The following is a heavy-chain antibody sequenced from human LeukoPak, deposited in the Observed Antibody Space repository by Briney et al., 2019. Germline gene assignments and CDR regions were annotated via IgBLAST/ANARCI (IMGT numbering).Heavy chain of an antibody. CDR3: AIVTTVLFGPWEGWFDP. V-gene: IGHV1-69*06. CDR2: IIPIFGTA. D-gene: IGHD4-17*01. CDR1: GGTFSSYA. Sequence: GASVKVSCKASGGTFSSYAISWVRQAPGQGLEWMGGIIPIFGTANYAQKFQGRVTITADKSTSTAYMELSSLRSEDTAVYYCAIVTTVLFGPWEGWFDPWGQGTLVTASS. J-gene: IGHJ5*02.